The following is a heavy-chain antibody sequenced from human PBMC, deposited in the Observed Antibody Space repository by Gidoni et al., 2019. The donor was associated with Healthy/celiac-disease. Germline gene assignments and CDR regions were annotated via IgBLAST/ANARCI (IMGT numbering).Heavy chain of an antibody. D-gene: IGHD6-13*01. CDR2: IYYSGST. Sequence: QLQLQESGPGLVKTSETLSLTCTVSGGSLSSSSYYWGWIRQPPGRGLEWIGSIYYSGSTYYTPSLNSRVTISVDTSKNQFSLKLSSVTAADTAVYYCARHAAAGKDAEYFQHWGQGTLVTVSS. CDR3: ARHAAAGKDAEYFQH. V-gene: IGHV4-39*01. J-gene: IGHJ1*01. CDR1: GGSLSSSSYY.